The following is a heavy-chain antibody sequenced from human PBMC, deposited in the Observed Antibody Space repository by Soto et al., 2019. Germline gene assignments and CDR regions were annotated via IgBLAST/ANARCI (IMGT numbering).Heavy chain of an antibody. D-gene: IGHD3-16*02. J-gene: IGHJ4*02. Sequence: SETLSLTCAVYGGSFSGYYWSWSREPPGKGLEWFGQINHSGSTNYNPSLRSRVTISVDSSKNQFSLKLSSVSAAYTAVYYCARSPSGGMITFGGVIVINYFDYWGQGTLVTVSS. CDR1: GGSFSGYY. V-gene: IGHV4-34*01. CDR3: ARSPSGGMITFGGVIVINYFDY. CDR2: INHSGST.